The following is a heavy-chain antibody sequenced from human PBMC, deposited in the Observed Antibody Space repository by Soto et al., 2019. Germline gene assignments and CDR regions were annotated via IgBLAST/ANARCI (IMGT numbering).Heavy chain of an antibody. CDR3: ASSGSYLSYYYYGMDV. Sequence: VKVSCKASGGTFSSYAIXWVRQAPGQGLEWMGGIIPIFGTANYAQKFQGRVTITADESTSTAYMELSSLRSEDTAVYYCASSGSYLSYYYYGMDVWGQGTTVTVSS. CDR1: GGTFSSYA. V-gene: IGHV1-69*13. CDR2: IIPIFGTA. J-gene: IGHJ6*02. D-gene: IGHD1-26*01.